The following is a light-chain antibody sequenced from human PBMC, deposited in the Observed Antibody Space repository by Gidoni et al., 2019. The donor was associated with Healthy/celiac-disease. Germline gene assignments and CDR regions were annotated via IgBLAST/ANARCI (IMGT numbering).Light chain of an antibody. CDR2: AAS. Sequence: DIQITQSPSSLSASVGDRVTITCRASQSISSYLNWYQQKPGKAPKLLIDAASSLQSGVPSRFSGSGSGTDFTLTISSLQPEDFATYYCQQSYSTLITFGQGTRLEIK. J-gene: IGKJ5*01. CDR3: QQSYSTLIT. CDR1: QSISSY. V-gene: IGKV1-39*01.